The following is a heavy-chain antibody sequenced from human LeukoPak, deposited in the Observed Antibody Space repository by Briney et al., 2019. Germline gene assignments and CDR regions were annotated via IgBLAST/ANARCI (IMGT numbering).Heavy chain of an antibody. CDR1: GFTFTDYY. CDR2: ISSSGTIF. V-gene: IGHV3-11*01. D-gene: IGHD6-13*01. CDR3: ARSMAAAGNPYYYGMDV. Sequence: GGSLRLSCAASGFTFTDYYMSWVRRPPGKGLEWVSYISSSGTIFYYTDSVKGRFTISRDNAKNSLYLLMNSLRAEDTAVYYCARSMAAAGNPYYYGMDVWGQGSTVTVSS. J-gene: IGHJ6*02.